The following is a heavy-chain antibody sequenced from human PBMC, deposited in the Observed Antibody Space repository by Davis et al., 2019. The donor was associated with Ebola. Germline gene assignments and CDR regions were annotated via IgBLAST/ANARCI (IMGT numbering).Heavy chain of an antibody. CDR1: GFTFYNYA. V-gene: IGHV3-11*01. CDR2: ISSSGSTI. Sequence: GESLKISCAASGFTFYNYAMSWIRQAPGKGLEWVSYISSSGSTIYYADSVKGRFTISRDNAKNSLYLQMNSLRAEDTAVYYCTRHVSGDFWYFDLWGRGTLVTVSS. CDR3: TRHVSGDFWYFDL. J-gene: IGHJ2*01. D-gene: IGHD4-17*01.